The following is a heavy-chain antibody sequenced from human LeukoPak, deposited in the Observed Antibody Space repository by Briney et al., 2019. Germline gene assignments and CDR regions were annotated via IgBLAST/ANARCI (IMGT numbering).Heavy chain of an antibody. V-gene: IGHV3-21*01. J-gene: IGHJ4*02. Sequence: PGGSLRLSCAASGFTFSRCRMNWVRQAPGKGLEWVSSISSSSSYIYYADSVKGRFTISRDNAKNSLYLQMNSLRAEDTAVYYCARRPGHLPDYWGQGTLVTVSS. CDR2: ISSSSSYI. CDR3: ARRPGHLPDY. CDR1: GFTFSRCR.